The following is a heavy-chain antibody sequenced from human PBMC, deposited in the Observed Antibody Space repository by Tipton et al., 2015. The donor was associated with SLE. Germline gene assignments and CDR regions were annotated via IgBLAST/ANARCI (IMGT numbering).Heavy chain of an antibody. Sequence: TLSLTCSVSGGSISGHYWVWIRQPPGKGLEWIGYISYGGDTNYNPSLKSRVTISVDTAKNKFFLHLFSVTAADTAVYFCARDYGDLNWFDPWGPGTQVIVSS. D-gene: IGHD4-17*01. CDR2: ISYGGDT. CDR1: GGSISGHY. V-gene: IGHV4-59*08. J-gene: IGHJ5*02. CDR3: ARDYGDLNWFDP.